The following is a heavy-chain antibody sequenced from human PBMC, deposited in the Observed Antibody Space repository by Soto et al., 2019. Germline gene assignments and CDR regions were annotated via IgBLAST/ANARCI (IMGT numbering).Heavy chain of an antibody. V-gene: IGHV3-48*03. CDR3: AKEGQYYCDSSGYFSAFDI. CDR1: GFIFSNFE. D-gene: IGHD3-22*01. J-gene: IGHJ3*02. Sequence: GGSLRLSCAASGFIFSNFEMHWVRQAPGKGLEWVSYINTAGSNKYYAESVKGRFTISRDNAKNSLYLQMNSLRAEDTAVYYCAKEGQYYCDSSGYFSAFDIWGQGTMVTVSS. CDR2: INTAGSNK.